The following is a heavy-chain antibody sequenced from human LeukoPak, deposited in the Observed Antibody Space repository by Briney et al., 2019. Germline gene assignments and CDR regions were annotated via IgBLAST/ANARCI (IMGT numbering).Heavy chain of an antibody. CDR1: GGSISTYY. CDR2: IYTSGST. CDR3: SRQGYCSGGSCQWDLDH. Sequence: PSETLSLTCAVSGGSISTYYWSWIRQPAGKGLEWIGRIYTSGSTNYNPSLRSRVTMSVDTSKNQFSLKLSSVTAADTAVYYCSRQGYCSGGSCQWDLDHWGQGTLVTVSS. D-gene: IGHD2-15*01. J-gene: IGHJ4*02. V-gene: IGHV4-4*07.